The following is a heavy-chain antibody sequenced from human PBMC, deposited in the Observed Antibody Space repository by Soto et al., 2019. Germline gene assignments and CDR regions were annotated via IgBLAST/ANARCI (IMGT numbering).Heavy chain of an antibody. CDR3: ARGGSSSDNVIDV. D-gene: IGHD6-6*01. V-gene: IGHV3-48*02. Sequence: EVQLVESGGGLVQPGGSLRLSCAASGFSFSTYSMNWVRQAPGKGLEWVSYISSRSYTIYYVDSVKGRFTISRDNAKSSLYLEMNSLRYEDTAVYYCARGGSSSDNVIDVWGQGTTVTVSS. CDR1: GFSFSTYS. CDR2: ISSRSYTI. J-gene: IGHJ6*01.